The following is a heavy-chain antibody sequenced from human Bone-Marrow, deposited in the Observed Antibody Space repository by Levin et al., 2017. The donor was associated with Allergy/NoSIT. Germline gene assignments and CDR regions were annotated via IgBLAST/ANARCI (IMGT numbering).Heavy chain of an antibody. CDR2: ISSSSSYI. J-gene: IGHJ6*03. V-gene: IGHV3-21*01. CDR3: ARIGYCSSTSCPNRKTYYYYYYMDV. Sequence: MAGGSLRLSCAASGFTFSSYSMNWVRQAPGKGLEWVSSISSSSSYIYYADSVKGRFTISRDNAKNSLYLQMNSLRAEDTAVYYCARIGYCSSTSCPNRKTYYYYYYMDVWGKGTTVTVSS. CDR1: GFTFSSYS. D-gene: IGHD2-2*01.